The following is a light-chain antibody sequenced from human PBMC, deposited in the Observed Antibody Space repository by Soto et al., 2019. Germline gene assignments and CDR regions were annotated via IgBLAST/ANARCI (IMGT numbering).Light chain of an antibody. J-gene: IGKJ1*01. CDR3: QQYYNTPWT. CDR2: WAS. CDR1: QSVLYSSNNKNY. Sequence: DIVMTQSPDSLAVSLGERATINCKSSQSVLYSSNNKNYLCWYQQKPGQPPKLLIYWASTRESGVPDRFSGSESGTDFTLTISSLQAEDVAVYYCQQYYNTPWTFGQGTKVEIK. V-gene: IGKV4-1*01.